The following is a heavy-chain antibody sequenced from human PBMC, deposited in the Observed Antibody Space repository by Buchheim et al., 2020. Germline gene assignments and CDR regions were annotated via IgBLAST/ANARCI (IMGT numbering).Heavy chain of an antibody. CDR3: GSGVAVAGISYYYAMDV. D-gene: IGHD6-19*01. CDR2: VNPSSGST. J-gene: IGHJ6*02. Sequence: QVQLVQSGAEVKKPGASVKVSCKASGYSFTNYYVHWVRQAPGQGLEWMGVVNPSSGSTDYAQKFQGRVTVTRDTSARTVYMELSSLKSEDTAVYYCGSGVAVAGISYYYAMDVWGQGT. CDR1: GYSFTNYY. V-gene: IGHV1-46*03.